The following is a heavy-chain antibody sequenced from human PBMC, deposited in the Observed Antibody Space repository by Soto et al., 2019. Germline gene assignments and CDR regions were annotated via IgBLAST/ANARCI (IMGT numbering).Heavy chain of an antibody. CDR2: ITGNGGDT. CDR3: AKDPGYSATPGFDY. V-gene: IGHV3-23*01. CDR1: GFTFNVYA. D-gene: IGHD5-12*01. Sequence: EVQLLGSGGGLEQPGGSLRLSCAASGFTFNVYAMNWVRQAPGKGLEWVSGITGNGGDTYYADSVKGRFTISRDNSKNTLYLQMNSLRAEDTAVYYCAKDPGYSATPGFDYWSQGTLVTVSS. J-gene: IGHJ4*02.